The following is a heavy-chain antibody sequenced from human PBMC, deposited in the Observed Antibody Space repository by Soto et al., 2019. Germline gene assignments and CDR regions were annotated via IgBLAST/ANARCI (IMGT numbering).Heavy chain of an antibody. Sequence: EVQVVESGGGLVQPGGSLRLSCVASGFNFASSWLNWVRQTPGKGLEWVANISPEGASRNYVDSVRGRFTVSRNDAKRSLYLQMNSLRADDTALYYCARASREPAADKWGQGTLVTVSS. CDR1: GFNFASSW. CDR3: ARASREPAADK. CDR2: ISPEGASR. V-gene: IGHV3-7*03. J-gene: IGHJ4*02. D-gene: IGHD6-13*01.